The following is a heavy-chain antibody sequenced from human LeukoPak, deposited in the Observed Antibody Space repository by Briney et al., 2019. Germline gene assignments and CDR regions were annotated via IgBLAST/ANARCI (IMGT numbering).Heavy chain of an antibody. CDR3: ARDTYYYDSSGYLFDY. Sequence: PSETLSLTCTVSGGSISSYYWSWLRQPAGKGLEWIGRIYTSGSTNYNPSLKSRVTMSVDTSKNQFSLKLSSVTAADTAVYYCARDTYYYDSSGYLFDYWGQGTLVTVSS. V-gene: IGHV4-4*07. D-gene: IGHD3-22*01. J-gene: IGHJ4*02. CDR2: IYTSGST. CDR1: GGSISSYY.